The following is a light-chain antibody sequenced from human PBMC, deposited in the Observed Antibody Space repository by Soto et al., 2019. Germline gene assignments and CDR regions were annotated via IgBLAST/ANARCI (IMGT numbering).Light chain of an antibody. Sequence: QAVVTQEPSLSVSPGGTVTLTCASSTGAVTSANYPNWLQQKPGPAPSALIYSTTNKHSWTPARFSGSLLGDKAALTLSGVQAEDEADYYCMLHDGGAQVFGGGTKVTVL. CDR1: TGAVTSANY. V-gene: IGLV7-43*01. CDR3: MLHDGGAQV. J-gene: IGLJ2*01. CDR2: STT.